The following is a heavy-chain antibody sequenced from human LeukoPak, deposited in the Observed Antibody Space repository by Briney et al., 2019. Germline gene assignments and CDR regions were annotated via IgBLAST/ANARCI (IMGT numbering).Heavy chain of an antibody. CDR3: ARGRTYYYGSGSPNGFDY. D-gene: IGHD3-10*01. J-gene: IGHJ4*02. Sequence: QASQTLSLTCTVSGGSISSGGYYWSWIRQHPGKGLEWIGYIYYSGSTYYNPSLKSRVTISVDTSKNQFSPKLSSVTAADTAVYYCARGRTYYYGSGSPNGFDYWGQGTLVTVSS. CDR1: GGSISSGGYY. CDR2: IYYSGST. V-gene: IGHV4-31*03.